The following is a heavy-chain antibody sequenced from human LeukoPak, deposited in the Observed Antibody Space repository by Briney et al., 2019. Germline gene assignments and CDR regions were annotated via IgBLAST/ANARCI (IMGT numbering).Heavy chain of an antibody. J-gene: IGHJ5*02. CDR2: IYSSGST. D-gene: IGHD4-23*01. CDR3: ARDPYGGGGWFDP. CDR1: GGSIRSYY. Sequence: SETQSLTCTVSGGSIRSYYWNWMRQPAGKGLEWIGRIYSSGSTNYNPSLTSRVTISKDNSKNQFSLKLTSVAAADTAVYYCARDPYGGGGWFDPWGQGTLVTVSS. V-gene: IGHV4-4*07.